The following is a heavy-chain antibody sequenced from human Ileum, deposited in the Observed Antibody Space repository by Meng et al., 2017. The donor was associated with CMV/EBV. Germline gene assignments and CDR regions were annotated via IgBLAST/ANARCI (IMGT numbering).Heavy chain of an antibody. CDR1: GGTFSSYA. CDR2: MNPNSGNT. V-gene: IGHV1-8*02. CDR3: ARRRGGSSWGDFDY. Sequence: ASVKVSCKASGGTFSSYAINWVRQATGQGLEWMGWMNPNSGNTGYAQNFQGRVTMTRNTSISTVYMELSGLRSEDTAVYYCARRRGGSSWGDFDYWGQGTLVTVS. D-gene: IGHD6-6*01. J-gene: IGHJ4*02.